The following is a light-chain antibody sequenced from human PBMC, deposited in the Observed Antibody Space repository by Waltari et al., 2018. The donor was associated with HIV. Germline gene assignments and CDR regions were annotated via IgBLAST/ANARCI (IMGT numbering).Light chain of an antibody. CDR3: AAWHDSLNGSWV. CDR2: SNN. CDR1: SSKIGSNT. V-gene: IGLV1-44*01. J-gene: IGLJ3*02. Sequence: QSVLTQPPSASGTPGQRVTISCSGSSSKIGSNTVNWYQQLPGTAPKLLIHSNNQRPSGVPDRFSGSKSGTSASLAISGLQSEDEADYYCAAWHDSLNGSWVFGGGTKLTVL.